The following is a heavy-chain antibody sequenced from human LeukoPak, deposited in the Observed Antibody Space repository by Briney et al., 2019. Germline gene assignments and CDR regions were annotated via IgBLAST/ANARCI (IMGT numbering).Heavy chain of an antibody. CDR1: GFTFSSYA. CDR2: ISYDGSNK. V-gene: IGHV3-30-3*02. D-gene: IGHD2-21*01. J-gene: IGHJ4*02. CDR3: AKSAVIIGYFDY. Sequence: GGSLRLSCAASGFTFSSYAMHCVRQAPGKGLEWVAVISYDGSNKYYADSVKGRFTISRDNSKNTVILQMDSLTPEDTAVYFCAKSAVIIGYFDYWGQGTLVTVSS.